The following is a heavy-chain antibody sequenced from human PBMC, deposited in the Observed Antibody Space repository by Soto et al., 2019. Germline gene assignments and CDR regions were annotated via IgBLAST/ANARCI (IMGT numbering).Heavy chain of an antibody. J-gene: IGHJ4*02. CDR2: INHSGST. V-gene: IGHV4-34*01. D-gene: IGHD2-15*01. CDR1: GGSFSGYY. Sequence: SETLSLTCAVYGGSFSGYYWSWICQPPGKGLEWIGEINHSGSTNYNPSLKSRVTISVDTSKNQFSLKLSSVTAADTAVYCCARGQGIVVVVAATHYFDYWGQGTLVTVSS. CDR3: ARGQGIVVVVAATHYFDY.